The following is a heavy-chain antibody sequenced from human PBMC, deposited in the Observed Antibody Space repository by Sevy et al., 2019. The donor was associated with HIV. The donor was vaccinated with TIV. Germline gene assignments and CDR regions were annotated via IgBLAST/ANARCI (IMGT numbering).Heavy chain of an antibody. CDR1: GYTFTDYY. J-gene: IGHJ4*02. CDR2: INPKSGGT. Sequence: ASVKVSCKASGYTFTDYYMHWVRQAPGQGLEWMGRINPKSGGTNYAQKFQGRVTMTRDTSISTVHMELSRLRSDDTAVYYCARYCSSTSCYAPPFDYWGQGTLVTVSS. CDR3: ARYCSSTSCYAPPFDY. V-gene: IGHV1-2*06. D-gene: IGHD2-2*01.